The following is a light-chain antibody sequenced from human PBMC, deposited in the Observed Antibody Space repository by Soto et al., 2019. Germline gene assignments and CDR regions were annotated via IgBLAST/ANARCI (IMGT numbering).Light chain of an antibody. CDR3: QQYNSYCT. V-gene: IGKV1-5*01. CDR1: QSISPW. J-gene: IGKJ1*01. Sequence: DIQMTQSPSTLSASVGDRVTITCRASQSISPWLACDQQKAGKAPKLLSHNVYRLEGEVPSRFSGSGSGTEFTLTITSLHPDDSATYYCQQYNSYCTFGQGTKVDIK. CDR2: NVY.